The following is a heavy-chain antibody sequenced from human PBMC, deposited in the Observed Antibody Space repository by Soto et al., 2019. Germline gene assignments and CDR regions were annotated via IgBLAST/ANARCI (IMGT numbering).Heavy chain of an antibody. D-gene: IGHD1-26*01. J-gene: IGHJ4*02. CDR1: GGPISTGGHF. Sequence: QVQLEESGPGLVKASQTLSLTCTVSGGPISTGGHFWSWIRQHPKKGLEWIGYIYYSGTTHYNASLKSRATVSVETSKNQFSLKLTSVTAADTAVYYCARVVSGSYFDCWGQGTLVTVSS. CDR2: IYYSGTT. V-gene: IGHV4-31*03. CDR3: ARVVSGSYFDC.